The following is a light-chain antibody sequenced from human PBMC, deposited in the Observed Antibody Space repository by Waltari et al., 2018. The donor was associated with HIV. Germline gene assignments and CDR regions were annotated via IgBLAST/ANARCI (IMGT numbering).Light chain of an antibody. CDR2: SNN. J-gene: IGLJ3*02. Sequence: QSVLTQPSSASGTPGQRVAISCSGSSSNIESNTVNWYQQLPGTAPKLLVYSNNQRPSGVPDRISRSKSGTSASLAISGLQSEDEADYYCAAWDDSLNGWVFGGGTKLTVL. CDR3: AAWDDSLNGWV. CDR1: SSNIESNT. V-gene: IGLV1-44*01.